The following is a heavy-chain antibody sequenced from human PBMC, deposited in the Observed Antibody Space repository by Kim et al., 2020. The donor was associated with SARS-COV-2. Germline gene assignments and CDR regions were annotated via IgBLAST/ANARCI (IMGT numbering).Heavy chain of an antibody. V-gene: IGHV5-10-1*01. CDR1: GYSFTSYW. D-gene: IGHD5-12*01. J-gene: IGHJ4*02. Sequence: GESLKISCKGSGYSFTSYWISWVRQMPGKGLEWMGRIDPSDSYTNYSPSFQGHVTISADKSISTAYLQWSSLKASDTAMYYCASHRDGYNDYWGQGTLVTVSS. CDR3: ASHRDGYNDY. CDR2: IDPSDSYT.